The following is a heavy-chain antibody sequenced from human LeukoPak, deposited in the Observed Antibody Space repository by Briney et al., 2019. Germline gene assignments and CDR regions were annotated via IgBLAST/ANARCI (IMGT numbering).Heavy chain of an antibody. J-gene: IGHJ4*02. V-gene: IGHV1-69*04. Sequence: GASVKVSCKASGGTFSSYAISWVRQAPGQGLEWMGRIIPILGIANYAQKSQGRVTITADKSTSTAYMELSSLRSEDTAVYYCARVEPDYGRFDYWGQGTLVTVSS. D-gene: IGHD4-17*01. CDR2: IIPILGIA. CDR1: GGTFSSYA. CDR3: ARVEPDYGRFDY.